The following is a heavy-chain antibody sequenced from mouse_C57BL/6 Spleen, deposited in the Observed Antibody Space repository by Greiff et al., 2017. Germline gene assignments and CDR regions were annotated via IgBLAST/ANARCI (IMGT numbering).Heavy chain of an antibody. D-gene: IGHD2-5*01. Sequence: EVQLQQSGPGLVKPSQSLSLTCSVTGYSITSGYYWNWIRQFPGNKLEWMGYISYDGSNNYNPSLKNRISITRDTSKNQFFLKLNSVTTEDTATYYCARDDSNYDYYAMDYWGQGTSVTVSS. CDR2: ISYDGSN. J-gene: IGHJ4*01. V-gene: IGHV3-6*01. CDR1: GYSITSGYY. CDR3: ARDDSNYDYYAMDY.